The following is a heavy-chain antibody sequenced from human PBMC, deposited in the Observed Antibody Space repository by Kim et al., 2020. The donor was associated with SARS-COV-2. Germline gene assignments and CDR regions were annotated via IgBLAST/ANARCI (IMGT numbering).Heavy chain of an antibody. CDR2: ISYDGSNK. D-gene: IGHD3-10*01. Sequence: GGSLRLSCAASGFTFSSYGMHWVRQAPGKGLEWVAVISYDGSNKYYADSVKGRFTISRDNSKNTLYLQMNSLRAEDTAVYYCAKGLWFGGIGVDYWGQGTLVTVSS. V-gene: IGHV3-30*18. J-gene: IGHJ4*02. CDR1: GFTFSSYG. CDR3: AKGLWFGGIGVDY.